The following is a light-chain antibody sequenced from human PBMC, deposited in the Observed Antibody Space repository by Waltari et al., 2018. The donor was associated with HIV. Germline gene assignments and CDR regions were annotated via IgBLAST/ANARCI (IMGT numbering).Light chain of an antibody. CDR2: WAS. CDR1: QSVLYSSNNKNY. V-gene: IGKV4-1*01. CDR3: QQYYNTVLT. Sequence: DIVMTQSPDSLAVSLGERATINCKSSQSVLYSSNNKNYLAWYQQKPGQPPKLLIYWASTRESGVPDRFSGSRSGTDFTLTISSLQAEDVAVYYCQQYYNTVLTFGGGTKVEIK. J-gene: IGKJ4*01.